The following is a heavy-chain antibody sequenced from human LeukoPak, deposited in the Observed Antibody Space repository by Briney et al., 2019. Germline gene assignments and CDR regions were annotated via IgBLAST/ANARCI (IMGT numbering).Heavy chain of an antibody. D-gene: IGHD1-26*01. CDR1: GYSISSGYY. CDR2: IYHSGST. CDR3: ARHEAGAANFDY. J-gene: IGHJ4*02. Sequence: PSETLSLTCAVSGYSISSGYYWGWIRQPPGKGLEWIGSIYHSGSTYYNPSLKSRVTISVDTSRNQFSLKLSSVTAADTAVYYCARHEAGAANFDYWGQGTLVTVSS. V-gene: IGHV4-38-2*01.